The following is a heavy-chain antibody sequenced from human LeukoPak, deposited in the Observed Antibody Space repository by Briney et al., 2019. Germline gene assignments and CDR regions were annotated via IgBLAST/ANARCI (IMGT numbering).Heavy chain of an antibody. CDR1: GYTFTGYY. CDR3: ARARNYCSAGSCYYFDY. V-gene: IGHV1-2*06. J-gene: IGHJ4*02. Sequence: ASVKVSCKASGYTFTGYYMHWVRQAPGQGLEWMGRINPNSGGTDYAQKFQGGVTMTRDTSISTVHMELTRLKSDDTAVYYCARARNYCSAGSCYYFDYWGQGTLVTVSS. CDR2: INPNSGGT. D-gene: IGHD2-15*01.